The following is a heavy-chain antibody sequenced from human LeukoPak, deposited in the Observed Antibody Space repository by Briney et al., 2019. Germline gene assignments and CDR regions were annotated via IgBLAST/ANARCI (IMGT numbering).Heavy chain of an antibody. J-gene: IGHJ6*03. V-gene: IGHV3-30*02. CDR2: IRYDGSNK. CDR3: AKGEEWLRSYYYYMDV. Sequence: GGSLRPSCAASGFTFSSYGMHWVRQAPGKGLEWVAFIRYDGSNKYYADSVKGRFTISRDNSKNTLYLQMNSLRAEDTAVYYCAKGEEWLRSYYYYMDVWGKGTAVTVSS. D-gene: IGHD5-12*01. CDR1: GFTFSSYG.